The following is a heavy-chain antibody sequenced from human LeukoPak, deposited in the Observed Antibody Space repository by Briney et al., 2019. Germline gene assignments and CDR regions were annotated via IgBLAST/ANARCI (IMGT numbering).Heavy chain of an antibody. D-gene: IGHD3-10*01. V-gene: IGHV3-30*02. CDR1: GFTLSSYG. CDR2: IRYDGSNK. CDR3: AQVMVRRVIALVDYYYYYMDV. Sequence: PGGCLRLSCAASGFTLSSYGMHWVRQAPGKGLEWVAFIRYDGSNKYYADSVKGGFTISRDNSKNTLYLQMNSLRAEYTAVYYCAQVMVRRVIALVDYYYYYMDVWGKGTTVTVSS. J-gene: IGHJ6*03.